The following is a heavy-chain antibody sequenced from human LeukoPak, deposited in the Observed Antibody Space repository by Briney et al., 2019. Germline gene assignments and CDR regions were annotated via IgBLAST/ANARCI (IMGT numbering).Heavy chain of an antibody. Sequence: ASETLSLTCTVSGGSISSYFWSWIRQPPGKGLEWIGYISYSGSTNYNPSLKSRVTISVDTSKNQFSLKLSSVTAADTAVYYCARGRAAADWGQGTLVTVSS. CDR1: GGSISSYF. CDR2: ISYSGST. CDR3: ARGRAAAD. D-gene: IGHD6-13*01. V-gene: IGHV4-59*08. J-gene: IGHJ4*02.